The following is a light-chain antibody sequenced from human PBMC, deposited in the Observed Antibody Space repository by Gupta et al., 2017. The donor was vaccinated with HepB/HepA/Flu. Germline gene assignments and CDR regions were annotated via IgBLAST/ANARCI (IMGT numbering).Light chain of an antibody. V-gene: IGKV3-20*01. CDR3: KVYYRPQDCSLRS. CDR1: ETVTY. CDR2: GES. J-gene: IGKJ1*01. Sequence: TVLTQSPGTLSLSPGEGATLFCRASETVTYLAWYQQKPGQPPRLLLYGESSRATGIPDRLSGSGYGNDFILKINRLEPEEWAVYYCKVYYRPQDCSLRSFGQGTKVEVK.